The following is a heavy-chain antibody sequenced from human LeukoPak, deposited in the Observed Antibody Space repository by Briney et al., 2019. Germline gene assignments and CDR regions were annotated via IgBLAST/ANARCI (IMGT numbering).Heavy chain of an antibody. J-gene: IGHJ4*02. V-gene: IGHV4-39*01. Sequence: PSETLSLTCTVSGGSISSYYWGWIRQPPGKGLERIGSIYYSGSTYYNPSLKSRVTISVDTSKNQFPLKLSSVTAADTAVYYCARLSGNNFDYWGQGTLVTVSS. CDR2: IYYSGST. D-gene: IGHD1-14*01. CDR1: GGSISSYY. CDR3: ARLSGNNFDY.